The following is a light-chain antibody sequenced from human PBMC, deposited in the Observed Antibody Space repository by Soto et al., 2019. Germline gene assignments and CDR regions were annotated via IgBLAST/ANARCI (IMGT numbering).Light chain of an antibody. V-gene: IGKV3-20*01. CDR2: GAS. CDR3: QKYGISPRK. Sequence: EIVLTQSPGTLSLSPGEIATLSCSTSQSVSSNYLAWYQQKPGQAPRLFIYGASSRATGIPDRFSGSGSGTDFTLTISRLEPEDFAVYYCQKYGISPRKCGQGNKGDIK. CDR1: QSVSSNY. J-gene: IGKJ1*01.